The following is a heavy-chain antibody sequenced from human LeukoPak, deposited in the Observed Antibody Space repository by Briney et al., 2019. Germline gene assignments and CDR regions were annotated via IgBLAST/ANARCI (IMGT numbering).Heavy chain of an antibody. J-gene: IGHJ3*01. V-gene: IGHV3-23*01. D-gene: IGHD3/OR15-3a*01. Sequence: GGSLRLSCAASEFRFSAHGMNWVRQAPGKGLEWISGISPSGDITYYADSVMGRFSISRDNWQSTVSLQMNSLRAEDTALYYCVRDLDWGAFDVWGQGTMVTVSS. CDR1: EFRFSAHG. CDR3: VRDLDWGAFDV. CDR2: ISPSGDIT.